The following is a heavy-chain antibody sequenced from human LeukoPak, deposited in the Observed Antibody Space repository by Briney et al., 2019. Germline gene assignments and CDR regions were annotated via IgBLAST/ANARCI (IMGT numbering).Heavy chain of an antibody. V-gene: IGHV3-9*01. Sequence: PGRSLRLSCAASGFTFDDYAMHWVRQAPGKGLEWVSGISWNSGSIGYADSVKGRFTISRDNSKNTLYLQMNSLRAEDTAVYYCASGMWLSNYYDSSGTTFDYWGQGTLVTVSS. CDR3: ASGMWLSNYYDSSGTTFDY. CDR1: GFTFDDYA. CDR2: ISWNSGSI. J-gene: IGHJ4*02. D-gene: IGHD3-22*01.